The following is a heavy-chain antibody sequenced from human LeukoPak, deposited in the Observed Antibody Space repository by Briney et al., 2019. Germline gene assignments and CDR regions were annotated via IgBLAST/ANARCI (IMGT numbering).Heavy chain of an antibody. CDR1: GFTVSSNS. D-gene: IGHD3-22*01. CDR3: ARETYYYDSSGYYSDYFDY. Sequence: GGSLRLSCTVSGFTVSSNSMSWVRQAPGKGLEWVSFIYSDNTHYSDSVKGRFTISRDNSKNTLYLQMNSLRAEDTAVYYCARETYYYDSSGYYSDYFDYWGQGTLVTVSS. V-gene: IGHV3-53*01. CDR2: IYSDNT. J-gene: IGHJ4*02.